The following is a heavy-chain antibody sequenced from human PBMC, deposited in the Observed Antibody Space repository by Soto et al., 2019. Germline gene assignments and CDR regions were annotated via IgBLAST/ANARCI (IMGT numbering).Heavy chain of an antibody. V-gene: IGHV3-23*01. D-gene: IGHD6-19*01. J-gene: IGHJ4*02. CDR1: GFTFGTYA. Sequence: LRLSCAASGFTFGTYAMNWVRQTPGKGLEWVSSTPGSGGSAYYADSVRGRFTISRDNSKNTVYLQLDSLRPEDSAIYYCAKGGSSGWFYFDFWGQGTQVTVSS. CDR2: TPGSGGSA. CDR3: AKGGSSGWFYFDF.